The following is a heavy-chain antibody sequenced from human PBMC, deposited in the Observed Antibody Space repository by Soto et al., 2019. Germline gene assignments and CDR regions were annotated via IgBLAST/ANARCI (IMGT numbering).Heavy chain of an antibody. CDR1: GFSFSISP. J-gene: IGHJ4*02. CDR2: ISYDGTNK. CDR3: ARDPKTSGGQHWAFNYFDS. Sequence: QVQLVESGGGVVQPGRSLRLSCAASGFSFSISPMHWVRQAPGKGPEWVALISYDGTNKFYADSVKGRFTISRDNSKSTLYSQVDSLRPEDAAVYYCARDPKTSGGQHWAFNYFDSWGQGTLVTVSS. D-gene: IGHD7-27*01. V-gene: IGHV3-30-3*01.